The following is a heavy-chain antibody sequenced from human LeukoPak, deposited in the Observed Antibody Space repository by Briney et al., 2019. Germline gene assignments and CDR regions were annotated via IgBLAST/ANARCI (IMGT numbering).Heavy chain of an antibody. D-gene: IGHD1-1*01. CDR2: ISGSGGST. Sequence: GGSLRLSCAASGFTFSSYGMSWVRQAPGKGLEWVSDISGSGGSTYYADSVKGRFTISRDDPKNTLYLQMNSLRAEDTAVYYCARVRGWKYFDYWGQGTLVTVSS. J-gene: IGHJ4*02. V-gene: IGHV3-23*01. CDR3: ARVRGWKYFDY. CDR1: GFTFSSYG.